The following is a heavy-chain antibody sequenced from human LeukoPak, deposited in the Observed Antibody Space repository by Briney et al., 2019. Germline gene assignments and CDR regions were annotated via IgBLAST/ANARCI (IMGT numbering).Heavy chain of an antibody. CDR2: IYYSGST. V-gene: IGHV4-59*12. J-gene: IGHJ5*02. D-gene: IGHD6-13*01. CDR1: GGSISSYY. Sequence: SETLSLTCTVSGGSISSYYWSWIRQPPGKGLEWIGYIYYSGSTYYNPSLKGRVTISVDTSKNQFSLKLSSVTAADTAVYYCARDQQRSPAENWFDPWGQGTLVTVSS. CDR3: ARDQQRSPAENWFDP.